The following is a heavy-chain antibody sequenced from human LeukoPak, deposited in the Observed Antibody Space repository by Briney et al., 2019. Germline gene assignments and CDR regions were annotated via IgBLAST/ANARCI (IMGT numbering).Heavy chain of an antibody. CDR1: GGSISSYY. Sequence: SETLSLTCIVSGGSISSYYWSWIRQPPGKGLEWIGYIYYSGSTNYNPSLKSRVTISVDTSKNQFSLKLSSVTAADTAVYYCARIPPGDYWGQGTLVTVSS. V-gene: IGHV4-59*08. J-gene: IGHJ4*02. CDR3: ARIPPGDY. CDR2: IYYSGST.